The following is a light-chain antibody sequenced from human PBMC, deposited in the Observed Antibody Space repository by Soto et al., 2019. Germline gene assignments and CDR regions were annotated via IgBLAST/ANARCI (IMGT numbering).Light chain of an antibody. CDR1: QSISIW. J-gene: IGKJ2*01. CDR2: KAS. V-gene: IGKV1-5*03. Sequence: EIQMTQSPSTLSASVGDRVTITCRASQSISIWLAWYQQKPGTAPKFLIFKASSLDSGVPSRFSGRGSGTEFTLTSRRPQHDDSATYQYQKNHASSTTFGQGTKLEIK. CDR3: QKNHASSTT.